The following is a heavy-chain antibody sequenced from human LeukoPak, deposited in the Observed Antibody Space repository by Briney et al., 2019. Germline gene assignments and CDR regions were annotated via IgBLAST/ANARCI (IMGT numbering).Heavy chain of an antibody. Sequence: GGSLRLPCAASGFTFSSYSMNWVRQAPGKGLEWVSSISSSSSYIYYADSVKGRFTISRDNAKNSLYLQVNSLRAEDTAVYYCAREATITAFDIRGQGTMVTVSS. J-gene: IGHJ3*02. CDR2: ISSSSSYI. D-gene: IGHD5-24*01. V-gene: IGHV3-21*01. CDR3: AREATITAFDI. CDR1: GFTFSSYS.